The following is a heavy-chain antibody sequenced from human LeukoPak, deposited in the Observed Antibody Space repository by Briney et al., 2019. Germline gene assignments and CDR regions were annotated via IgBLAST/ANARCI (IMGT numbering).Heavy chain of an antibody. CDR3: ARRAHVGMPI. CDR2: FYYNGRT. D-gene: IGHD2-2*01. CDR1: GGSFSSISYY. J-gene: IGHJ3*02. V-gene: IGHV4-39*01. Sequence: SETLSLTCTVSGGSFSSISYYWPWLRRPPGKGREWIGSFYYNGRTHYNPSLKSRVTVSVDTSKIQFSRRLTSVRAADTAVYYCARRAHVGMPIWGQGTLVTVSS.